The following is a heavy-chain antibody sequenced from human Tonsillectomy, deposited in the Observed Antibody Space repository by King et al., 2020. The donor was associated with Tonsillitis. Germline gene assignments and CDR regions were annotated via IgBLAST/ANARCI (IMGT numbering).Heavy chain of an antibody. CDR3: AKRSVLRFLEWLLYGGYFDY. V-gene: IGHV3-23*04. Sequence: VQLVESGGGLVQPGGSLRLSCAASGFTFSSYAMSWVRQAPGKGLEWVSAISGSGGSTYYADSVKGRFTISSDNSKNTLYLQMNSLGAEDTAVYYCAKRSVLRFLEWLLYGGYFDYWGQGTLVTVSS. CDR2: ISGSGGST. D-gene: IGHD3-3*01. J-gene: IGHJ4*02. CDR1: GFTFSSYA.